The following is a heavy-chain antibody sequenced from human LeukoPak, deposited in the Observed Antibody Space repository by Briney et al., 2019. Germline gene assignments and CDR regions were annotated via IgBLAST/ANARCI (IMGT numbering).Heavy chain of an antibody. Sequence: PGGSLRLSCATSGFTFSDHYMNWIRQAPGKGLEWVSYISSSGSTIYYADSVKGRFTISRDNAKNSLYLQMNSLRAEDTAVYYCARDEGGGGSSSSEWDYWGQGTLVTVSS. V-gene: IGHV3-11*04. CDR3: ARDEGGGGSSSSEWDY. J-gene: IGHJ4*02. CDR2: ISSSGSTI. D-gene: IGHD6-6*01. CDR1: GFTFSDHY.